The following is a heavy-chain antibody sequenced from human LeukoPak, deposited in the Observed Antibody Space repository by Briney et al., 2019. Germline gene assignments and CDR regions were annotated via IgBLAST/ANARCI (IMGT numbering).Heavy chain of an antibody. CDR3: ARDFRVEMATISPIFGY. J-gene: IGHJ4*02. CDR2: ISSSSSYI. V-gene: IGHV3-21*01. Sequence: AGGSLRLSCAASGFTFSSYSMNWVRQAPGKGLEWVSSISSSSSYIYYADSVKGRFTISRDNAKNSLYLQMNSLRAEDTAVYYCARDFRVEMATISPIFGYWGQGTLVTVSS. CDR1: GFTFSSYS. D-gene: IGHD5-24*01.